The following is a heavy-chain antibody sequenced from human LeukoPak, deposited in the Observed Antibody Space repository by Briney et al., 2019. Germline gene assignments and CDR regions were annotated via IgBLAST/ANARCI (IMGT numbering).Heavy chain of an antibody. D-gene: IGHD1-1*01. V-gene: IGHV1-8*01. CDR3: ARGLNWNGGNMDV. CDR2: MNPNSGNT. Sequence: VASVKVSCKASGYTFTSYDINWVRQATGQGLGWMGWMNPNSGNTGYAQKFQDRVIMTRNTSISTVSMELSSLRSDDTAVYYCARGLNWNGGNMDVWGKGTTVTVSS. CDR1: GYTFTSYD. J-gene: IGHJ6*03.